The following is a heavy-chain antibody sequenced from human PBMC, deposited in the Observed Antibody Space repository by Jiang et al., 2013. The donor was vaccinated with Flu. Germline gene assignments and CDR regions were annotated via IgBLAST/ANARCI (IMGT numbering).Heavy chain of an antibody. CDR3: ARMLRDFLTGPVDYDYGMDV. D-gene: IGHD3-9*01. CDR1: GASINRGDFS. J-gene: IGHJ6*02. CDR2: ISHRGTT. Sequence: GLVKPSQTLSLTCAVSGASINRGDFSWDWVRQPPGKGLEWIGSISHRGTTNYNPSLQSRVSISVDTSKNQFFLELNSLTAADTAVYYCARMLRDFLTGPVDYDYGMDVWGQGTTVTVSS. V-gene: IGHV4-30-4*07.